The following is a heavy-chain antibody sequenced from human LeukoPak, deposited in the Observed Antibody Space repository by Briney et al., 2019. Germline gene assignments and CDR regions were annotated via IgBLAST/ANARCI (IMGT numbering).Heavy chain of an antibody. CDR1: GFSVISSY. V-gene: IGHV3-53*01. D-gene: IGHD2-15*01. CDR2: IYSGGST. CDR3: ATSDSGHEN. Sequence: PGGSLTLSCAASGFSVISSYISWVRQAPGKGLEWVSVIYSGGSTKYADSVKARFTISRDNSKNTVYLQMHSLRAEDTAVYYCATSDSGHENWGQGTLVTVSS. J-gene: IGHJ4*02.